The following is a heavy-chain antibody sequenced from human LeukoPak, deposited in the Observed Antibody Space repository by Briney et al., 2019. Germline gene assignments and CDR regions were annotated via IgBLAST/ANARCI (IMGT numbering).Heavy chain of an antibody. D-gene: IGHD2-2*01. CDR3: ARAERPAAFSEKRCWFDP. J-gene: IGHJ5*02. CDR2: ISPNSGGT. Sequence: ASMKVSCKASGYTFTAYYIHWVRQAPGQGLEWMGWISPNSGGTNYAQKFQGRVTMTRDTSISTAYMELSGLRSDDTAVYYCARAERPAAFSEKRCWFDPWGQGTLVTVSS. CDR1: GYTFTAYY. V-gene: IGHV1-2*02.